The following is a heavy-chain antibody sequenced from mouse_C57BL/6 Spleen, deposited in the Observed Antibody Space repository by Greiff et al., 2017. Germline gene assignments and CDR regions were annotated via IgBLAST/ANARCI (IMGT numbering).Heavy chain of an antibody. CDR3: ARDPLTGTGGYFDY. D-gene: IGHD4-1*01. V-gene: IGHV3-5*01. CDR1: GISITTGNYR. J-gene: IGHJ2*01. CDR2: IYYSGTI. Sequence: EVKVEESGPGLVKPSQTVFLTCTVTGISITTGNYRWSWIRQFPGNKLEWIGYIYYSGTITYNPSLTSRTTITRDTPKNQFFLEMNSLTAEDTATYYCARDPLTGTGGYFDYWGQGTTLTVSS.